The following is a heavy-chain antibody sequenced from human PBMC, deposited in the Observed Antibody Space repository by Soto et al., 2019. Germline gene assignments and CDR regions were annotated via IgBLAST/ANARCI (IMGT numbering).Heavy chain of an antibody. V-gene: IGHV3-30-3*01. Sequence: QVQLVESGGGVVQPGRSLRLSCAASGFTFSSYAMHWVRQAPGKGLEWVAVISYYGSNKYHADSVKGRFTIARDNSKNTLYLQMNSLRAEDTALYYCARGGNLWFGEPFDYWGQGTLVTVSS. CDR2: ISYYGSNK. D-gene: IGHD3-10*01. CDR3: ARGGNLWFGEPFDY. J-gene: IGHJ4*02. CDR1: GFTFSSYA.